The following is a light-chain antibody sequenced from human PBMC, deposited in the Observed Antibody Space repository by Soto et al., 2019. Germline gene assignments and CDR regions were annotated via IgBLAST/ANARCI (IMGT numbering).Light chain of an antibody. CDR1: QSVGST. Sequence: EIVMTQSPATLSVSPGDRATLSCRASQSVGSTLAWYQQKPGQAPRLLIYGASTRATSISARFSGSGSATDFTLTISSLQSEDFAVYYCQQYNQWPITFGQGTRLEIK. V-gene: IGKV3-15*01. CDR2: GAS. CDR3: QQYNQWPIT. J-gene: IGKJ5*01.